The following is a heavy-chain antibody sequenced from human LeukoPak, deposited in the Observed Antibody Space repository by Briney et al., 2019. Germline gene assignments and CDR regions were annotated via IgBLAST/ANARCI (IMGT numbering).Heavy chain of an antibody. V-gene: IGHV1-18*01. CDR1: GYIFTSSG. D-gene: IGHD6-19*01. Sequence: ASLKVSCKASGYIFTSSGISWVRQAPGQGLEWASWISAYNGNTNYAQKLKGRVTMTTDTSTSTAYMQLRSLRTDDTAVYYCANNRIPCSSGTNDYWGQGTLVTVSS. J-gene: IGHJ4*02. CDR3: ANNRIPCSSGTNDY. CDR2: ISAYNGNT.